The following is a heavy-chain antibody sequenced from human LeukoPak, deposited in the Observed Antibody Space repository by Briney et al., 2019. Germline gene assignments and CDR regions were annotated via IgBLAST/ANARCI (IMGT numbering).Heavy chain of an antibody. CDR3: AGSYTDAPRVDY. CDR2: ISSSRSII. V-gene: IGHV3-11*01. J-gene: IGHJ4*02. Sequence: PGGSLRLSCAASGFTFSDYYMSWIRQAPGKGLEWVSYISSSRSIIYYADSVKGRFTVSRDNAKNSLYLQMNSLRAEDTAVYYCAGSYTDAPRVDYWGQGTLVTVSS. CDR1: GFTFSDYY. D-gene: IGHD2-2*02.